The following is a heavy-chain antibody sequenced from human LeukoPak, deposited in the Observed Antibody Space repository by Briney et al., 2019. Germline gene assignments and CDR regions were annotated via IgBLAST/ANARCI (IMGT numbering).Heavy chain of an antibody. D-gene: IGHD3-10*01. Sequence: SETLSLTCTVSGYSISTSYYWGWIRQPPGKGLEWIGSIYHSGNTYYNPSLKSRVTISVDTSKNQFSLKLSSVTAADTAVYYCARGRGARRYWGQGTLVTVSS. CDR1: GYSISTSYY. J-gene: IGHJ4*02. CDR3: ARGRGARRY. CDR2: IYHSGNT. V-gene: IGHV4-38-2*02.